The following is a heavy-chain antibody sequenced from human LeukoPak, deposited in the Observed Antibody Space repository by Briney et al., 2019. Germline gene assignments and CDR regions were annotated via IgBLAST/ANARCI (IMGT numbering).Heavy chain of an antibody. Sequence: SETLSLTCAVYGGSFSGYYWSWIRQPPGKGLEWIGEINHSGSTNYNPSLKSRVTISVDTSKNQFSLKLSSVTAADTAVYYCARGRGRSQGYFDYWGQGTLVTVS. D-gene: IGHD6-19*01. CDR1: GGSFSGYY. CDR3: ARGRGRSQGYFDY. CDR2: INHSGST. J-gene: IGHJ4*02. V-gene: IGHV4-34*01.